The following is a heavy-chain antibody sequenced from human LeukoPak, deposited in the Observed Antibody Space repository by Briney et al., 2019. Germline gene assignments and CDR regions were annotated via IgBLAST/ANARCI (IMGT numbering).Heavy chain of an antibody. CDR2: INHSGGT. CDR3: ARGRYRHFDY. CDR1: GGSFSGYY. J-gene: IGHJ4*02. Sequence: SETLSLTCAVYGGSFSGYYWSWIRQPPGKGLEWIGEINHSGGTNYNPSLKSRVTISVDTSKNQFSLKLSSVTAADTAVYYCARGRYRHFDYWGQGTLVTVSS. V-gene: IGHV4-34*01. D-gene: IGHD5-18*01.